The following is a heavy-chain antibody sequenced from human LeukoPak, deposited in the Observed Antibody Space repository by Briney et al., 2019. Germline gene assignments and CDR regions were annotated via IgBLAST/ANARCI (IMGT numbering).Heavy chain of an antibody. Sequence: GGSLRLSCAASGFTFSDYYMSWIRQAPGKGLEWVSYISSSGSTIYYADSVKGRFTISRDNAKNSLYLQMNSLGAEDTAVYYCARDPSEDFWSGYYSYWGQGTLVTVSS. J-gene: IGHJ4*02. V-gene: IGHV3-11*01. CDR3: ARDPSEDFWSGYYSY. D-gene: IGHD3-3*01. CDR2: ISSSGSTI. CDR1: GFTFSDYY.